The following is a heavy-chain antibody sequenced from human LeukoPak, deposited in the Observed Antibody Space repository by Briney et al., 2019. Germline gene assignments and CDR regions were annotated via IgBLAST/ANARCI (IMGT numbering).Heavy chain of an antibody. CDR1: GFTLSYYW. V-gene: IGHV3-23*01. J-gene: IGHJ4*02. Sequence: PGGSLRLSCAGSGFTLSYYWMHWVRQAPGKGLEWVSAISGTGASTYYADSVKGRFTISRDNSKNTLFLQINSLRAEDTAVYYCARTLSSRWTFDYWGQGTLVTVSS. CDR2: ISGTGAST. D-gene: IGHD6-13*01. CDR3: ARTLSSRWTFDY.